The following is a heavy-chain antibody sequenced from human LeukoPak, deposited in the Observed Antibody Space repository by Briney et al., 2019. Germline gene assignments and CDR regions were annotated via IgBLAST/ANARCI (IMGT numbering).Heavy chain of an antibody. CDR3: ARRGVLLWFGESPSGAFDI. CDR1: GGSIRNYY. J-gene: IGHJ3*02. D-gene: IGHD3-10*01. Sequence: SETLSLTCTVSGGSIRNYYWSWIRQPPGKGLEWIGYIYYSGNTDYNPSLKSRVAIPLDMSKNQFSLRLTSVTAADTAVYYCARRGVLLWFGESPSGAFDIWGQGTMVTVSS. V-gene: IGHV4-59*08. CDR2: IYYSGNT.